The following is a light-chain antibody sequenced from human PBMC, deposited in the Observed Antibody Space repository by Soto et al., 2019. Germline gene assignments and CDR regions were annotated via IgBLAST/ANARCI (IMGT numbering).Light chain of an antibody. Sequence: QSVLTQPASVSVSPGHSITISCTGTSSDVGGYNYVSWYQQQSGKAPKLMIHAVSNRPSGVSNRFSGSKSGNTASLTISGLQAEEEADYYCSSYTSSRAYVFRIGTKVTV. CDR3: SSYTSSRAYV. J-gene: IGLJ1*01. CDR1: SSDVGGYNY. V-gene: IGLV2-14*01. CDR2: AVS.